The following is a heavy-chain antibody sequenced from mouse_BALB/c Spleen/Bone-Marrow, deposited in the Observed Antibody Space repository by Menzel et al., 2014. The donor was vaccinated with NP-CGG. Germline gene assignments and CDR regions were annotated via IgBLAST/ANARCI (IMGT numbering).Heavy chain of an antibody. J-gene: IGHJ1*01. V-gene: IGHV5-6-3*01. CDR1: GFTFSSYG. Sequence: LMESGGGLVQPGGSLKLSCVASGFTFSSYGMSWVRQTPDNRLELVATINNNGGSTYYPDSVKGQFTISRDNAKNTLYLQMSSLKSEDTAMYYCARVYGWYFDVWGAGTTVTVSS. CDR3: ARVYGWYFDV. CDR2: INNNGGST. D-gene: IGHD1-1*01.